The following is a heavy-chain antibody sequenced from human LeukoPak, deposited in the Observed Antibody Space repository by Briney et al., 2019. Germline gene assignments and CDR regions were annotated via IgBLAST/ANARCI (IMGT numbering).Heavy chain of an antibody. V-gene: IGHV3-48*01. Sequence: GGSLRLSCAASGFTFSSYSMNWVRQAPGKGLEWVSPISGTGSIVFYADSLKGRFTISRDNAKNSLYLQMNSLRAEDTAMYFCAKAGLLWFGESWMDVWGQGTTVTVSS. D-gene: IGHD3-10*01. CDR2: ISGTGSIV. CDR1: GFTFSSYS. CDR3: AKAGLLWFGESWMDV. J-gene: IGHJ6*02.